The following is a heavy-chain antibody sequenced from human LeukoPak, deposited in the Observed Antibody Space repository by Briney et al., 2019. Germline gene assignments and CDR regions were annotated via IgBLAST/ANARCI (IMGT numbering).Heavy chain of an antibody. CDR2: IIPIFGTA. V-gene: IGHV1-69*13. CDR1: GGTFSSYA. D-gene: IGHD4-17*01. J-gene: IGHJ5*02. Sequence: SVRVSCKASGGTFSSYAISWVRQAPGQGLEWVGGIIPIFGTANYAQKFQGRVTITADESTSTAYMELSTLRSEDTAVYYCASLKGHTVTTSDWFDPWGQGTLVTVSS. CDR3: ASLKGHTVTTSDWFDP.